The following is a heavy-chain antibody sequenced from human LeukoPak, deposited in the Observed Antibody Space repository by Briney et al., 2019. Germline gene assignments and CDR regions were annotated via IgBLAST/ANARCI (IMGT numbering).Heavy chain of an antibody. D-gene: IGHD3-22*01. Sequence: RASVKVPCKASGYTFTSYGISWVRQAPGQGLEWMGWISAYNGNTNYAQKLQGRVTMTTDTSTSTAYMELRSLRSDDTAVYYCARGSVSSAHQPHFDYWGQGTLVTVSS. J-gene: IGHJ4*02. V-gene: IGHV1-18*01. CDR3: ARGSVSSAHQPHFDY. CDR1: GYTFTSYG. CDR2: ISAYNGNT.